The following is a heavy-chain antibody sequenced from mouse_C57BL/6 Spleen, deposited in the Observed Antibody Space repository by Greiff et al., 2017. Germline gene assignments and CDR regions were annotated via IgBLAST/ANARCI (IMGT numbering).Heavy chain of an antibody. V-gene: IGHV14-2*01. CDR2: IDPEDGET. J-gene: IGHJ3*01. D-gene: IGHD2-4*01. Sequence: VQLQQSGAELVKPGASVKLSCTASGFNIKDYYMHWVKQRTEQGLEWIGRIDPEDGETKYAPKFPGKATITADTSSHTAYLQLSSLTSEDTAVYYCARDYDVPFAYWGQGTLVTVSA. CDR1: GFNIKDYY. CDR3: ARDYDVPFAY.